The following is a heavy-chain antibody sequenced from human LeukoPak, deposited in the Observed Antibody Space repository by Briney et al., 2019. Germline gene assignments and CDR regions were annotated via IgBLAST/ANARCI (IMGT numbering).Heavy chain of an antibody. CDR3: ARIGCSSTSCYTGWFDP. D-gene: IGHD2-2*02. J-gene: IGHJ5*02. CDR1: GGSFSGYY. V-gene: IGHV4-59*10. Sequence: SETLSLTCAVYGGSFSGYYWSWIRQPAGKGLEWIGRIYTSGSTNYNPSLKSRVTMSVDTSKNQFSLKLSSVTAADTAVYYCARIGCSSTSCYTGWFDPWGQGTLVTVSS. CDR2: IYTSGST.